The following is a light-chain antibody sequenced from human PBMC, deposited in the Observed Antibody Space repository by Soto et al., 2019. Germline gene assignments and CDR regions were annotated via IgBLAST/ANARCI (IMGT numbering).Light chain of an antibody. J-gene: IGKJ1*01. CDR2: DAS. V-gene: IGKV1-5*01. Sequence: IQITQSPSTLSSSIVDRVTITCLASQSINNRLAWYQRMPEKAPNLLIYDASSLESGVPSRFRGSGSETEFTLTISGLQPDDFATYYCPQFIDGWTFGQGT. CDR1: QSINNR. CDR3: PQFIDGWT.